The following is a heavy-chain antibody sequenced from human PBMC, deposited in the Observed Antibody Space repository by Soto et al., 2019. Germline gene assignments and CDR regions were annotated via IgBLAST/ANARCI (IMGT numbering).Heavy chain of an antibody. J-gene: IGHJ4*02. V-gene: IGHV4-59*08. CDR3: ARRQLSIAAAGHFDY. D-gene: IGHD6-13*01. Sequence: SETLSLTCTVSGGSISSYYWSWIRQPPGKGLEWIGYIYYSGSTNYNPSLKSRVTISVDTSKNQFSLKLSSVTAAGTAVYYCARRQLSIAAAGHFDYWGQGTLVTVSS. CDR2: IYYSGST. CDR1: GGSISSYY.